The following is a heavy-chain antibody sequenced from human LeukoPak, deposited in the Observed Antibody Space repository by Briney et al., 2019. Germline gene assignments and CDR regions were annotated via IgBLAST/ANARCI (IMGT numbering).Heavy chain of an antibody. CDR1: GGSISSYY. J-gene: IGHJ4*02. D-gene: IGHD4-17*01. CDR2: IYYSGST. V-gene: IGHV4-59*08. Sequence: SETLSLTCTVSGGSISSYYWSWIRQPPGKGLEWIGYIYYSGSTNYNPSLKSRVTISVDTSKNQFSLKLGSVTAADTAVYYCARGNVSGDYGYWGQGTLVTVSS. CDR3: ARGNVSGDYGY.